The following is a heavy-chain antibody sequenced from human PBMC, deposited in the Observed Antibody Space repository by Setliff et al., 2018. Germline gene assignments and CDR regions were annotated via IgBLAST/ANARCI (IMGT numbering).Heavy chain of an antibody. Sequence: GGSLRLSCAASGFTFSSYSMNWVRQAPGKGLEWVSYISTSSSIIYYADSVKGRFTISRDNAKNSLYLQMNSLGVEDTAVFYCARLGGQLGQTRSNYYYYYYMDVWGKGTTVTVSS. CDR3: ARLGGQLGQTRSNYYYYYYMDV. V-gene: IGHV3-48*01. J-gene: IGHJ6*03. CDR1: GFTFSSYS. D-gene: IGHD6-6*01. CDR2: ISTSSSII.